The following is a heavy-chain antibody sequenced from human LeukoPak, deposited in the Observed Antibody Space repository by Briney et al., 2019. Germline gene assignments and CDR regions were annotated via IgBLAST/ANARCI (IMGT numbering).Heavy chain of an antibody. J-gene: IGHJ6*02. D-gene: IGHD3-3*01. V-gene: IGHV1-2*02. Sequence: ASVKVSCKASGYTFTGYYMHWVRQAPGQGLEWMGWINPNSGGTNYAQKFQGRVTMTRDTSISTAYMELSRLRPDDTAVYYCALTYYDFWSGYSPYYYYGMDVWGQGTTVTVSS. CDR2: INPNSGGT. CDR3: ALTYYDFWSGYSPYYYYGMDV. CDR1: GYTFTGYY.